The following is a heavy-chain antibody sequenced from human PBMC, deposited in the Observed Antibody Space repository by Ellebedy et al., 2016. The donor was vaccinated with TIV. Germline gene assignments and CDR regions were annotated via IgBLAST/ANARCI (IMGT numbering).Heavy chain of an antibody. Sequence: SETLSLTCTVSGDSINSYYWSWIRQPPGKGLEWIGYIYYSGSTNYNPSLKSRVTISVDTSKNQFSLKLSSVTAADTAVYYCARVSSSSSDLRFDPWGQGTPVTVSS. J-gene: IGHJ5*02. V-gene: IGHV4-59*01. D-gene: IGHD6-13*01. CDR3: ARVSSSSSDLRFDP. CDR2: IYYSGST. CDR1: GDSINSYY.